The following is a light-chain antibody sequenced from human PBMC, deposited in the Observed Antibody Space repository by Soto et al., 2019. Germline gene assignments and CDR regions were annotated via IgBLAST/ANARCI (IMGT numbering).Light chain of an antibody. V-gene: IGKV3-20*01. CDR1: QSVSSSY. J-gene: IGKJ3*01. CDR2: GAS. CDR3: QQYGSSLRFT. Sequence: EIVFTQSPGTLSLSPGERATLSCRASQSVSSSYLAWYQQKPGQAPRLLIYGASSRATDIPDRFIGSGSGTDFTLTISRLEPEDFAVYYCQQYGSSLRFTFGPGTKVDIK.